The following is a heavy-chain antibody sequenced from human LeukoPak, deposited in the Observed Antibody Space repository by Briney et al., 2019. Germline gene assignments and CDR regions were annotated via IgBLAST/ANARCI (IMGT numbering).Heavy chain of an antibody. CDR3: AKDQYSSSYYFDY. Sequence: GGSLRLSCAASGFTFSSYGMHWVRQAPGKGLEWVAFIRYDGSNKYYTDSVKGRFTISRDNSKNTLYLQMNSLRAEDTAVYYCAKDQYSSSYYFDYWGQGTLSPSPQ. D-gene: IGHD6-6*01. V-gene: IGHV3-30*02. CDR1: GFTFSSYG. CDR2: IRYDGSNK. J-gene: IGHJ4*02.